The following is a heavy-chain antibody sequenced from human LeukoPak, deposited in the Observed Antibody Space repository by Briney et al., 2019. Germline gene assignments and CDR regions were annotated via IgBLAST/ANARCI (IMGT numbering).Heavy chain of an antibody. D-gene: IGHD5-18*01. J-gene: IGHJ4*02. CDR3: ARDTAMAEFDY. Sequence: VASVKVSCKASVYTFTGYYMHWVLQAPGQGLEWVGWINPNSGGTNSAQKFQGRVTMTSDTSISTAYMELSRLRSDDTAVYYCARDTAMAEFDYWGQGTLVTVPS. V-gene: IGHV1-2*03. CDR1: VYTFTGYY. CDR2: INPNSGGT.